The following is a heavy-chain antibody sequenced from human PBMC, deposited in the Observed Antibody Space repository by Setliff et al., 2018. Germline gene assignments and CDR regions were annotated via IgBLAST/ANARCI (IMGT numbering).Heavy chain of an antibody. CDR2: IYAGDSDT. D-gene: IGHD3-10*01. CDR3: ARVGSQGGYYFDS. J-gene: IGHJ4*02. Sequence: PGESLKISCKGSGYTFSNYWVGWVRQMPGKGLEWMGVIYAGDSDTRYSPSFQGQVTFSADKSISTAYLQWSTLKASDTAMYYCARVGSQGGYYFDSWGQGTLVTVSS. V-gene: IGHV5-51*01. CDR1: GYTFSNYW.